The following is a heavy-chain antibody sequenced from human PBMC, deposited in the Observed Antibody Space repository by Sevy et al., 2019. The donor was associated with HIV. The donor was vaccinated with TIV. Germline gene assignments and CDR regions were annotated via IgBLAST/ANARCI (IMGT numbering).Heavy chain of an antibody. J-gene: IGHJ4*02. CDR3: ARKTRGLHLDY. CDR2: IWYDGSNE. Sequence: GESLKISCAASGFIFSSYGMHWVRQAPGKGLEWVAVIWYDGSNEYYADSVKGRFTISRDNSKNTVYLQMNSLRVDDTAVYYCARKTRGLHLDYWGQGTLVTVSS. D-gene: IGHD5-12*01. V-gene: IGHV3-33*01. CDR1: GFIFSSYG.